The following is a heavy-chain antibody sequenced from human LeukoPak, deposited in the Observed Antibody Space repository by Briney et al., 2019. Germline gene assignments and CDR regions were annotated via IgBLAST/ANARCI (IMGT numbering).Heavy chain of an antibody. J-gene: IGHJ6*02. D-gene: IGHD3-10*01. CDR1: GGSFSGYY. CDR2: INHSGST. V-gene: IGHV4-34*01. CDR3: ARDIIMVRGVIGHGMDV. Sequence: SETLSLTCAVYGGSFSGYYWSWIRQPPGKGLEWIGEINHSGSTNYNPSLKSRVTISVDTSKNQFSLKLSSVTAADTAVYYCARDIIMVRGVIGHGMDVWGQGTTVTVSS.